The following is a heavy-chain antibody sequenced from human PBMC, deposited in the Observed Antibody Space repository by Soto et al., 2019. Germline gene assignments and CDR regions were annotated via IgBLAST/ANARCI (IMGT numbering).Heavy chain of an antibody. CDR2: INHSGST. CDR3: ARFITMVRGVITLGYYFDY. V-gene: IGHV4-34*01. CDR1: GGAFSGYY. Sequence: SETLSLTCAVYGGAFSGYYWSWIRQPPGKGLEWIGEINHSGSTNYNPSLKSRVTISVDTSKNQFSLKLSSVTAADTAVYYCARFITMVRGVITLGYYFDYWGQGTLVTVSS. D-gene: IGHD3-10*01. J-gene: IGHJ4*02.